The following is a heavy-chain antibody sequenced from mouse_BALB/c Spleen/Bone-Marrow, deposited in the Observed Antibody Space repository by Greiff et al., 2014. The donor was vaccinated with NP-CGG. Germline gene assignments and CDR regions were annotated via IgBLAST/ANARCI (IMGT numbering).Heavy chain of an antibody. V-gene: IGHV14-3*02. CDR3: ALYYDYDVGY. CDR1: GFNIKDTY. D-gene: IGHD2-4*01. CDR2: IDPANGNT. Sequence: EVKLMESGAELVKPGASVKLSCTASGFNIKDTYMHWVKQRPEQGLEWIGRIDPANGNTKYGPKFQGKATITADTSSNTAYLQLSSLTSEDTAVYYCALYYDYDVGYWGQGTTLTVSS. J-gene: IGHJ2*01.